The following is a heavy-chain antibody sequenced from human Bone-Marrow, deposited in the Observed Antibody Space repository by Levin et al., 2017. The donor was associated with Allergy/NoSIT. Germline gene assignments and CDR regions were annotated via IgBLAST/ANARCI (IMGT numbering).Heavy chain of an antibody. CDR3: ARDRDDYGDPDGAFDI. Sequence: PGGSLRLSCAASGFTFSSYAMHWVRQAPGKGLEWVSYISGGSTLIYYADFMKGRFTISRDNARNSLYLQMNSLRDEDTGVYYCARDRDDYGDPDGAFDIWGQGTMVTVSS. D-gene: IGHD4-17*01. CDR2: ISGGSTLI. CDR1: GFTFSSYA. J-gene: IGHJ3*02. V-gene: IGHV3-48*02.